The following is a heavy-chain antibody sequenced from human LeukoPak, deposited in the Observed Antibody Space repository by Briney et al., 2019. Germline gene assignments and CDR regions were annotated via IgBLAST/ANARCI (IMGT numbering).Heavy chain of an antibody. CDR1: GYTFTGYY. CDR3: ARGDGYCSGGSCMIFDY. Sequence: EASVKVSCKASGYTFTGYYMHWVRQAPGQGLEWMGWINPNSGGTNYAQKFQGRVTMTRDTSISTAYMEPSRLRSDDTAVYYCARGDGYCSGGSCMIFDYWGQGTLVTVSS. V-gene: IGHV1-2*02. J-gene: IGHJ4*02. CDR2: INPNSGGT. D-gene: IGHD2-15*01.